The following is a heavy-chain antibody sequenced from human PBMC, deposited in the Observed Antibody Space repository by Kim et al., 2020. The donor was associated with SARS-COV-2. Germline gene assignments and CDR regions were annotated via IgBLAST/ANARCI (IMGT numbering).Heavy chain of an antibody. Sequence: SETLSLTCTVSGGSISSGGYYWSWIRQHPGKGLEWIGYIYYSGSTYYNPSLKSRVTISVDTSKNQFSLKLSSVTAADTAVYYCARARITMIVVVDAFDIWGQGKMVTGSS. CDR3: ARARITMIVVVDAFDI. V-gene: IGHV4-31*03. CDR1: GGSISSGGYY. CDR2: IYYSGST. J-gene: IGHJ3*02. D-gene: IGHD3-22*01.